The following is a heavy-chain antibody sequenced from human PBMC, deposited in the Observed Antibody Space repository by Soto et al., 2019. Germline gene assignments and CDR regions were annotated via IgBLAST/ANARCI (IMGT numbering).Heavy chain of an antibody. CDR3: ARDLGQQLVDY. Sequence: ASVKVSCKASGYSFTSYGISWVRQAPGQGLEWMGWISAYNGNKKYAQKLQGRVTMTTDTSTSTAYMELRSLRSDDTAVYYCARDLGQQLVDYWGQGTLVTVSP. V-gene: IGHV1-18*01. CDR1: GYSFTSYG. J-gene: IGHJ4*02. CDR2: ISAYNGNK. D-gene: IGHD6-13*01.